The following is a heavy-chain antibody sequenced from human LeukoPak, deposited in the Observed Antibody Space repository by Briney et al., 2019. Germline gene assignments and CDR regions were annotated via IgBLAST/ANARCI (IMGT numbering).Heavy chain of an antibody. J-gene: IGHJ4*02. CDR1: GFTFSSYA. D-gene: IGHD5-24*01. CDR2: ISYDGSNK. V-gene: IGHV3-30-3*01. Sequence: GGSLRLSCAASGFTFSSYAMHWVRQAPGKGLEWVAVISYDGSNKYYADSVKGRFTISRDNSKNTLYLQMNSLRAEDTAVYYCARAEMEGYFDYWGQGTLVTVSS. CDR3: ARAEMEGYFDY.